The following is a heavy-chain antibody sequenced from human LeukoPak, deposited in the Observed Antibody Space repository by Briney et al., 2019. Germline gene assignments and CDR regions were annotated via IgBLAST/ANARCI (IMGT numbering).Heavy chain of an antibody. CDR3: ARDRTIAASPNFDY. V-gene: IGHV1-69*13. CDR2: IIPIFGTA. J-gene: IGHJ4*02. D-gene: IGHD6-13*01. Sequence: GASVTVSCKASGYTFTSYAISWVRQAPGQGLEWMGGIIPIFGTANYAQKFQGRVTITADESTSTAYMELSSLRSEDTAVYYCARDRTIAASPNFDYWGQGTLVTVS. CDR1: GYTFTSYA.